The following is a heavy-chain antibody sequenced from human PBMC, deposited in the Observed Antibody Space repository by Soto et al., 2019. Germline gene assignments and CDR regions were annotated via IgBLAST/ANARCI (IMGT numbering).Heavy chain of an antibody. CDR2: INHSGST. D-gene: IGHD2-8*02. J-gene: IGHJ4*02. CDR3: ARDKITGLFDY. V-gene: IGHV4-34*01. CDR1: GGSFSGYY. Sequence: QVQLQQWGAGLLKPSETLSLTCAVYGGSFSGYYWTWIRQPPGTGLEWIGEINHSGSTNYNPSLKSPDTISVDTYKNQFSLKLTSVTAADTAVYYCARDKITGLFDYWGQGTLVTVSS.